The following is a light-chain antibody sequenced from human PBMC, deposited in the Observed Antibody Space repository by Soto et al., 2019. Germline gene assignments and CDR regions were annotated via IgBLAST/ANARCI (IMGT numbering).Light chain of an antibody. CDR2: GAS. Sequence: VLTQSPGTLSLSPGERATLSCRASLSVGSSYLAWYQQKHGQAPRLLICGASSRATGIPGTLSGRGSGKDFTLTSSRLEPEDFAVYYCQQYGSSRTFGQGTKVDIK. CDR1: LSVGSSY. J-gene: IGKJ1*01. CDR3: QQYGSSRT. V-gene: IGKV3-20*01.